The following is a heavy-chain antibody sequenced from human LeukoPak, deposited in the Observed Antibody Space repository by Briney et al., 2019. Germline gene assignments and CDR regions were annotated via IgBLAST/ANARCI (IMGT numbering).Heavy chain of an antibody. CDR1: GGSISSSNW. J-gene: IGHJ4*02. V-gene: IGHV4-4*02. CDR3: ASLYGSGSYYPSDY. D-gene: IGHD3-10*01. CDR2: IYYSGST. Sequence: SETLSLTCAVSGGSISSSNWWSWVRQPPGKGLEWIGTIYYSGSTYYSPSLKSRVTISVDTSKNQFSLRVSSVTAADTAVYYCASLYGSGSYYPSDYWGQGTLVTVSS.